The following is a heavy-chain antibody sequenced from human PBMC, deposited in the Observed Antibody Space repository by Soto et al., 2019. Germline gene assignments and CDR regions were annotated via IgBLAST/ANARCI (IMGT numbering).Heavy chain of an antibody. D-gene: IGHD1-26*01. Sequence: GGSLRLSCAATGFTFSIYSMNWVRQAPGKGLEWLSYISTRSNSIYYADSVKGRFTISRDNAKNSMYLQMNSLRDEDTAVYYCARARESGRYSTFDYWGQGTLVTVSS. CDR2: ISTRSNSI. V-gene: IGHV3-48*02. CDR1: GFTFSIYS. CDR3: ARARESGRYSTFDY. J-gene: IGHJ4*02.